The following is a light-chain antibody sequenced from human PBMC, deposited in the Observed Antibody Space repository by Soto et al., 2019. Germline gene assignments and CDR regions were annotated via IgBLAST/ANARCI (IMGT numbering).Light chain of an antibody. CDR3: QQSYSTPYT. V-gene: IGKV1-39*01. CDR1: QRITTY. Sequence: IHMTQSPSSLSASVGDRSTITCRASQRITTYLNWYQQKPGKAPKLLISTAATLQGGVPSRFSGSGSGTDFTLTITTVQPEDFATYYWQQSYSTPYTFGQGTKLEI. J-gene: IGKJ2*01. CDR2: TAA.